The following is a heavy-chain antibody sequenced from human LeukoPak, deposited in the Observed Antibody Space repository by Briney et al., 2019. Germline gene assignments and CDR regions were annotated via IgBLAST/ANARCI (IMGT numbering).Heavy chain of an antibody. J-gene: IGHJ6*03. D-gene: IGHD6-13*01. Sequence: ASVKVSCKASGYTFTGYYMHWVRQAPGQGLEWMGWVNPNSGGTNYAQKFQGRVTMTRDTSISTAYMELSRPRSDDTAVYYCARGDSRYYYYYYMDVWGKGTTVTVSS. CDR2: VNPNSGGT. CDR3: ARGDSRYYYYYYMDV. CDR1: GYTFTGYY. V-gene: IGHV1-2*02.